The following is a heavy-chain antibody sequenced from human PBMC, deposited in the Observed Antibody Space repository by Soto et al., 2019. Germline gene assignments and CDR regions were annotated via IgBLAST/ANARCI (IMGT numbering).Heavy chain of an antibody. J-gene: IGHJ4*02. CDR3: ARAAAGTGDFDF. V-gene: IGHV4-30-2*01. CDR2: IYPSGST. Sequence: SETLSLTCAVSGCSISSDSYSWSWIRQPPGKGLEWIGYIYPSGSTSYNPSLKSRVTISVDRSKRQFSLKLTSVTAADTAVYYCARAAAGTGDFDFWGPGTLVTVSS. CDR1: GCSISSDSYS. D-gene: IGHD6-13*01.